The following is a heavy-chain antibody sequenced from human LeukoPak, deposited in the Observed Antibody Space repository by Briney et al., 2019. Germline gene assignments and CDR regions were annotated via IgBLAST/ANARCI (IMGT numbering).Heavy chain of an antibody. CDR3: ARDLTVTTEY. CDR2: ISSSSSYI. D-gene: IGHD4-17*01. J-gene: IGHJ4*02. V-gene: IGHV3-21*01. Sequence: GGSLRLSCAASGFTFSSYSMNWVRQAPGKGLEWVSSISSSSSYIYYADSAKGRFTISRDNAKNSLYLQMNSLRAEDTAVYYCARDLTVTTEYWGQGTLVTVSS. CDR1: GFTFSSYS.